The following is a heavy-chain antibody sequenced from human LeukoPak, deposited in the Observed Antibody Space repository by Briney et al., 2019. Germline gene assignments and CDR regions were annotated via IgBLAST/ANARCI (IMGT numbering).Heavy chain of an antibody. CDR2: INHSGIT. Sequence: KPSETLSLTCAVYGGSFTDYYWNWIRQPPGKGLEWIGEINHSGITHYNPSLKSRVTISADTSKNQFSLKLNSVTAADTAVYYCARGRKYTSGYRVTELGSGYSDYWGRGTLVTVSS. D-gene: IGHD5-18*01. CDR1: GGSFTDYY. J-gene: IGHJ4*02. CDR3: ARGRKYTSGYRVTELGSGYSDY. V-gene: IGHV4-34*01.